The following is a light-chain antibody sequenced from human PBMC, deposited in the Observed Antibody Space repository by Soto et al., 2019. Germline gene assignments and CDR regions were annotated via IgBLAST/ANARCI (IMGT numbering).Light chain of an antibody. J-gene: IGKJ1*01. V-gene: IGKV3-15*01. CDR2: GAS. CDR1: QSVSSN. Sequence: EIVMTQSPGTLSVSPGERATLSCRASQSVSSNLAWYQQKLGQAPRLLIYGASTRATGIPARFSGSGSGTEFSLTISSLPSEDFEVYYCQQYNNWPGTFGQGTKVEIK. CDR3: QQYNNWPGT.